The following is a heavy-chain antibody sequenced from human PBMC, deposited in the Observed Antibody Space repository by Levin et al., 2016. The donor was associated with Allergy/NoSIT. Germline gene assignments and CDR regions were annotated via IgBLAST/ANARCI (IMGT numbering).Heavy chain of an antibody. V-gene: IGHV3-21*01. CDR1: GFTFSSYS. D-gene: IGHD3-3*01. CDR3: ARATTRDFWSGYGY. Sequence: GESLKISCAASGFTFSSYSMNWVRQAPGKGLEWVSSISSSSSYIYYADSVKGRFTISRDNAKNSLYLQMNSLRAEDTAVYYCARATTRDFWSGYGYWGQGILVTVSS. CDR2: ISSSSSYI. J-gene: IGHJ4*02.